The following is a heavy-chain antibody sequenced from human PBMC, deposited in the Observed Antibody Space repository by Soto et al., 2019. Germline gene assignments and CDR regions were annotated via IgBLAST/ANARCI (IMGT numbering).Heavy chain of an antibody. D-gene: IGHD3-3*01. CDR3: ARTFLNGHDY. Sequence: SLTWTVSGGSISSYYWSWIRQPPGKGLEWIGYIYYSGSTNYNPSLKSRVTISVDTSKNQFSLKLSSVTAADTAVYYCARTFLNGHDYWGQGTLVTVSS. J-gene: IGHJ4*02. CDR2: IYYSGST. CDR1: GGSISSYY. V-gene: IGHV4-59*01.